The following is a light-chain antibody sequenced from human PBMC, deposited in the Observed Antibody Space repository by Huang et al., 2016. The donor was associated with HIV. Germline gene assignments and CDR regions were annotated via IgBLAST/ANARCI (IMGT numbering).Light chain of an antibody. CDR2: ATS. CDR1: QDINTY. Sequence: AIRITQSPSSLSVSTGDKVSIPCRASQDINTYLAWYQQKPGRPPSLLIYATSTLQSGVPARFIGSGSGTDFTLTITHLQSEDFATKYCEQYYSFPLTFGQGSQVEV. CDR3: EQYYSFPLT. V-gene: IGKV1-8*01. J-gene: IGKJ1*01.